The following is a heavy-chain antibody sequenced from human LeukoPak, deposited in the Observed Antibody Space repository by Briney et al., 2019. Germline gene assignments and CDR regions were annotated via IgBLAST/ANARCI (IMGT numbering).Heavy chain of an antibody. V-gene: IGHV3-30-3*01. CDR3: ARHKATYHSGYYYSFDY. CDR2: ISYDGSNK. CDR1: GFTFSSYA. J-gene: IGHJ4*02. D-gene: IGHD3-22*01. Sequence: GGSLRLSCAASGFTFSSYAMHWVRQAPGKGLEWVAVISYDGSNKYYADSVKGRFTISRDNSKNTLYLQMNSLRAEDTAVYYCARHKATYHSGYYYSFDYWGQGTLVTVSS.